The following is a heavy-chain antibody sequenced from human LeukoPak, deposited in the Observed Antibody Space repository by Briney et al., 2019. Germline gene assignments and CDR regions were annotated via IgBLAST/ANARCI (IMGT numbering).Heavy chain of an antibody. D-gene: IGHD2-2*02. CDR3: ARGALGYCSSTSCYNAFDI. Sequence: ASVKVSCKASGYTFISYGISWVRQAPGQGLQWMGWITAYNGNTNYTQKLQGGVTMTTDTSTSTAYMELRSLRSDDTAVYYCARGALGYCSSTSCYNAFDIWGQGTMVTVSS. CDR2: ITAYNGNT. J-gene: IGHJ3*02. CDR1: GYTFISYG. V-gene: IGHV1-18*01.